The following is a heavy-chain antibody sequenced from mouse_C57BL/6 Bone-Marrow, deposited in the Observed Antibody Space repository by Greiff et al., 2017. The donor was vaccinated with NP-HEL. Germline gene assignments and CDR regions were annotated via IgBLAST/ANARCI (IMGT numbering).Heavy chain of an antibody. CDR2: IDPNSGGT. J-gene: IGHJ4*01. CDR3: AREGITTVVATDAMDY. V-gene: IGHV1-72*01. D-gene: IGHD1-1*01. Sequence: QVHLKQPGAELVKPGASVKLSCKASGYTFTSYWMHWVKQRPGRGLEWIGRIDPNSGGTKYNEKFKSKATLTVDKPSSTAYMQLSSLTSEDSAVYYCAREGITTVVATDAMDYWGQGTTVTVSS. CDR1: GYTFTSYW.